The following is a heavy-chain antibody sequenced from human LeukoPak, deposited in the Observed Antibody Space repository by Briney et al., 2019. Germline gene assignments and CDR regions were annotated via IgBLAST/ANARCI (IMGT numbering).Heavy chain of an antibody. CDR1: GFMFNNAW. V-gene: IGHV3-7*01. D-gene: IGHD2-21*02. CDR2: INPDGRDT. Sequence: PGGSLRLSCSASGFMFNNAWMSWVRQAPGKGLEWVAHINPDGRDTYYVDSVKGRFTISRDNAQNSMYLQMNSLRVEDTAVYYCTSWGDTTAEYFQRWGQGTLVTVSS. J-gene: IGHJ1*01. CDR3: TSWGDTTAEYFQR.